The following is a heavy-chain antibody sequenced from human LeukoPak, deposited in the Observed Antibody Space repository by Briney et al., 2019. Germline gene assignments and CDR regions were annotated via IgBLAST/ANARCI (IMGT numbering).Heavy chain of an antibody. CDR1: GGTFSSYA. CDR2: IIPIFGTA. CDR3: ASHRTYYYDSSGY. Sequence: ASVKVSCKASGGTFSSYAISWVRQAPGQGLEWMGGIIPIFGTANYAQKFQGRVTITADESTSTAYMELSSLRSEDTAVYYCASHRTYYYDSSGYWGQGTLVTVSS. V-gene: IGHV1-69*13. J-gene: IGHJ4*02. D-gene: IGHD3-22*01.